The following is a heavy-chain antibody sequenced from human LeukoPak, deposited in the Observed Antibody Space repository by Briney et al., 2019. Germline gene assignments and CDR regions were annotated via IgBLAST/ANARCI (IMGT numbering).Heavy chain of an antibody. V-gene: IGHV4-31*03. Sequence: SETLSLTCTVSGGSTSSNYYSWSWIRQHPGRGLEWIGYVHSSGTTYYNSSLKSRVTISLDTSKNQFSLRLTSVTAADTAVYYCARWSGNSGPTGGFDSWGQGTLVTVSS. CDR1: GGSTSSNYYS. CDR2: VHSSGTT. CDR3: ARWSGNSGPTGGFDS. J-gene: IGHJ4*02. D-gene: IGHD1-26*01.